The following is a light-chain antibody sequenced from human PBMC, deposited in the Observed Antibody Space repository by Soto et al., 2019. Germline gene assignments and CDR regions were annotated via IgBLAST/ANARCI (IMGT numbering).Light chain of an antibody. CDR2: KAS. CDR1: QSISSW. Sequence: DIQMTQSPSTLSASVGDRVTITCRASQSISSWLAWYQQKPGKAPKLLIYKASSLESGVPSRFSGSGSGTEFTLTISSLQPDDFETYSCQQYNDYPWTFGQGTKVELK. CDR3: QQYNDYPWT. J-gene: IGKJ1*01. V-gene: IGKV1-5*03.